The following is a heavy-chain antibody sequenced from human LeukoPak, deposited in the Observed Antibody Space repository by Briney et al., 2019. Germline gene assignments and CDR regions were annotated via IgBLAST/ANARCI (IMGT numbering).Heavy chain of an antibody. Sequence: SETPSLTCTVSGGSISTYFWTWIRQPPGKGLEWIGYIDYSAYTKYNPSLKSRVTISIDTSKNQFSLKVASVTAADRAMYYCARLQTTPRPGYYYYGMDVWGQGTTVTVSS. CDR1: GGSISTYF. CDR3: ARLQTTPRPGYYYYGMDV. J-gene: IGHJ6*02. V-gene: IGHV4-59*08. D-gene: IGHD4-11*01. CDR2: IDYSAYT.